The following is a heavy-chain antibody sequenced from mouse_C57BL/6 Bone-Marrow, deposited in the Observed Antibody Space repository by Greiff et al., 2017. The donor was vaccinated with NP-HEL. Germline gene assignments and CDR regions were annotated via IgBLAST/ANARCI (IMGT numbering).Heavy chain of an antibody. J-gene: IGHJ3*01. D-gene: IGHD2-4*01. CDR1: GFSLTSYG. Sequence: QVQLKESGPGLVQPSQSLSISCTVSGFSLTSYGVNWVRQPPGKGLEWLGVIWSGGSTDYNADFISRLSISNDNSKSQVFFKMNSLQADDTAIYYCATYDYDGGSYWGQGTLVTVSA. CDR2: IWSGGST. CDR3: ATYDYDGGSY. V-gene: IGHV2-4*01.